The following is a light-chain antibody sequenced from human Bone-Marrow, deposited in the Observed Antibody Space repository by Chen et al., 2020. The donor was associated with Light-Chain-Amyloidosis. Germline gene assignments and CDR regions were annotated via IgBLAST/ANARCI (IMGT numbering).Light chain of an antibody. CDR2: EVT. CDR3: SSYTITNALV. J-gene: IGLJ1*01. Sequence: QSALTQPASVSGSPGQSITISCTGTSSDVGGDNHVSWYQQHPDKAPKLMIYEVTNRPSWFPDRFSGSKSDNTASLTISGLQADDEADYFCSSYTITNALVFGSGTRVTVL. CDR1: SSDVGGDNH. V-gene: IGLV2-14*01.